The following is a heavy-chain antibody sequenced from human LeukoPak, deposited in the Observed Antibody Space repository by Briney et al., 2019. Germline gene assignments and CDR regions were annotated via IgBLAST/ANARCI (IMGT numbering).Heavy chain of an antibody. CDR1: GFTFSSYA. V-gene: IGHV3-23*01. CDR2: ISGSGGST. D-gene: IGHD5-18*01. CDR3: AKDAPPRGYSYGYSDY. J-gene: IGHJ4*02. Sequence: GGSLTLSCAASGFTFSSYAMSWVRQAPGKGLEWVSAISGSGGSTYYADSVKGRFTISRDNSKNTLYLQMNSLRAEDTAVYYCAKDAPPRGYSYGYSDYWGQGTLVTVSS.